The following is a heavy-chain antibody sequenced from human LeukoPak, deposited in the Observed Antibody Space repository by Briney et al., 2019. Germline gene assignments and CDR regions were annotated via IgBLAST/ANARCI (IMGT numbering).Heavy chain of an antibody. CDR1: GFPVSYYA. Sequence: GPFLILARAAAGFPVSYYAMSWVRQAPRHGLQWVSATSGGGISTYYADSVKGRFTISRDNSKNTLYLQMNSLRAEDTALYYCAKDGSGTYGPLDYWGQGTLVTVSS. CDR2: TSGGGIST. V-gene: IGHV3-23*01. J-gene: IGHJ4*02. CDR3: AKDGSGTYGPLDY. D-gene: IGHD3-10*01.